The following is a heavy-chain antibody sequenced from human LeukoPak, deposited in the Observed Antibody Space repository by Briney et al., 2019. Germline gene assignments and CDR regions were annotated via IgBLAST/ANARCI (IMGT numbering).Heavy chain of an antibody. CDR1: GFTFSSYG. V-gene: IGHV3-30*18. CDR3: AKVSRYGDDGEYFQH. CDR2: ISYDGSNK. Sequence: GRSLRLSCAASGFTFSSYGMHWVRQAPGKGLEWVAVISYDGSNKYYADSVKGRFAISRDNSKNTLYLQMNSLRAEDTAVYYCAKVSRYGDDGEYFQHWGQGTLVTVSS. D-gene: IGHD4-17*01. J-gene: IGHJ1*01.